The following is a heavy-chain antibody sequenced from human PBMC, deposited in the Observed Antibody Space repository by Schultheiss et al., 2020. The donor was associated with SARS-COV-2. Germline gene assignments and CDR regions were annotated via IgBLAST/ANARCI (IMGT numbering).Heavy chain of an antibody. CDR3: ARVVVPPAIRVYYYYYMDV. CDR2: ISAYSGNT. J-gene: IGHJ6*03. D-gene: IGHD2-2*02. Sequence: ASVKVSCKASGYTFTSYGISWVRQAPGQGLEWMGWISAYSGNTNYAQKLQGRVTMTRNTSISTAYMELRSLRSDDTAVYYCARVVVPPAIRVYYYYYMDVWGKGTTVTVSS. CDR1: GYTFTSYG. V-gene: IGHV1-18*01.